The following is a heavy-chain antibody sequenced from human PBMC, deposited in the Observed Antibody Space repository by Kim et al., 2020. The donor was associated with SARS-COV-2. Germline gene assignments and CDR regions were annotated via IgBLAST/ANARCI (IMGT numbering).Heavy chain of an antibody. CDR3: ARVGYDYVWGSYRDYYYYYVMDV. Sequence: GGSLRLSCAASGFTFSDYYMSWIRQAPGKGLEWVSYISSSSSYTNYADSVKGRFTISRDNAKNSLYLQMNSLRAEDTAVYYCARVGYDYVWGSYRDYYYYYVMDVWGQGTTLTVSS. D-gene: IGHD3-16*02. CDR2: ISSSSSYT. J-gene: IGHJ6*02. CDR1: GFTFSDYY. V-gene: IGHV3-11*05.